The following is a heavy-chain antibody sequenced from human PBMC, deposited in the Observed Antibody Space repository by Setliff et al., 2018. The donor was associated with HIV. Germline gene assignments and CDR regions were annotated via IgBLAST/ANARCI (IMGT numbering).Heavy chain of an antibody. D-gene: IGHD6-19*01. Sequence: SETLSLTCTVSGGSINNYYWSWIRQPPGKGLEWIGYVYTSGSTNYNPSLKSRVTISVDTSKKQFSLKLSSVTAADTAVYYCAKDQWLVPHDAFDIWGQGTMVTVS. CDR3: AKDQWLVPHDAFDI. CDR1: GGSINNYY. V-gene: IGHV4-4*09. CDR2: VYTSGST. J-gene: IGHJ3*02.